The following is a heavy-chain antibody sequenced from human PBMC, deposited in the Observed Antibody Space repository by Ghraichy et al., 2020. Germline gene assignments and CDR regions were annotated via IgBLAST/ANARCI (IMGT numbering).Heavy chain of an antibody. Sequence: GGSLRLSCAASGFTLSNYWMHWVRQAPGKGLVWVSRINSDGSRTNYADSVKGRFTISRDNAKNTVYLQMDSLRADDTAAYYCARVGVETSMVLDYWGQGTLVTVSS. V-gene: IGHV3-74*01. J-gene: IGHJ4*02. D-gene: IGHD5-18*01. CDR3: ARVGVETSMVLDY. CDR1: GFTLSNYW. CDR2: INSDGSRT.